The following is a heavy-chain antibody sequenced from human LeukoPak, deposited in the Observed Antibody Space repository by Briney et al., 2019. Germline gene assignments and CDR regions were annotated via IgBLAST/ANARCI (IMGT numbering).Heavy chain of an antibody. J-gene: IGHJ4*02. V-gene: IGHV3-30-3*01. Sequence: GRSLRLSCAASGFTFSSYAMHWVRQAPGKGLEWVAVISYDGSNKYYADSVKGRFTISRDNSKNTLYLQMNSLRAEDTAVYYCARDQYYYGSGSYFLWGQGTLVTVSS. CDR2: ISYDGSNK. CDR1: GFTFSSYA. CDR3: ARDQYYYGSGSYFL. D-gene: IGHD3-10*01.